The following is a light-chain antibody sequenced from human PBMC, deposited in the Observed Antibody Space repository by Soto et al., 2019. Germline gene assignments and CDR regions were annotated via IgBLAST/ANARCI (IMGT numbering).Light chain of an antibody. J-gene: IGKJ2*01. CDR3: QQRSTWPGT. CDR1: QSVSNY. Sequence: ETVLTQSPATLSMSPGERANLSCRASQSVSNYLAWYQQKPGQAPRLLIYDASNRATGIPARFSGSRSGRDFTLTSSSLEPEDFAVYYCQQRSTWPGTFGQGTKLEIK. CDR2: DAS. V-gene: IGKV3-11*02.